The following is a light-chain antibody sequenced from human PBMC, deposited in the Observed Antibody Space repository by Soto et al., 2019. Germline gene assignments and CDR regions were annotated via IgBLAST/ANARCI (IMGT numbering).Light chain of an antibody. Sequence: EIVLTQSPATLSLSPGERATLSCRASQSVSSYLAWYQQKPGMTPRLLIYDASNRATGIPARFSGSGSGTDFTITISSLAPEDFAVYYCQQRSNWLITFGQGTRLEIK. J-gene: IGKJ5*01. V-gene: IGKV3-11*01. CDR2: DAS. CDR1: QSVSSY. CDR3: QQRSNWLIT.